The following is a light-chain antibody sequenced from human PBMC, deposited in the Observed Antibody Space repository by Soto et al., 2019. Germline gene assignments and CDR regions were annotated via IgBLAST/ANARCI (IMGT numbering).Light chain of an antibody. V-gene: IGLV2-8*01. CDR2: EVS. CDR1: SSDVGAYNY. Sequence: QSALTQPPSASGSPGQSVTISCTGTSSDVGAYNYVSWYQQYPGKAPKLMIYEVSKRPPEVPDRFSGSKSGKTASLTVSGLQPEDEADYYCTSYAGSDIWVFGGGTKLTVL. CDR3: TSYAGSDIWV. J-gene: IGLJ3*02.